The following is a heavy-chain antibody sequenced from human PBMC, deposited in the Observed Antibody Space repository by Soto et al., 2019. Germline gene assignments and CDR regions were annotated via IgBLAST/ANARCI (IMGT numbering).Heavy chain of an antibody. D-gene: IGHD3-22*01. CDR2: ISAYNGNT. CDR1: GYTFTSYG. J-gene: IGHJ3*02. CDR3: ARGALSYYDSSGYYSGAAFDI. V-gene: IGHV1-18*01. Sequence: QVQLVQSGAEVKKPGASVKVSCKASGYTFTSYGISWVRQAPGQGLEWMGRISAYNGNTNYAQKLQGRVTMTTDTSTSTAYMALRSLRSDDTAVYYCARGALSYYDSSGYYSGAAFDIWGQGTMVTVSS.